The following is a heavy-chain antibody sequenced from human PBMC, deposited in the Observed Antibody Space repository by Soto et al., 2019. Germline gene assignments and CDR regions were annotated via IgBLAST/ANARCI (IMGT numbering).Heavy chain of an antibody. D-gene: IGHD1-26*01. CDR1: GFAFSSYG. V-gene: IGHV3-30*18. CDR2: ISYDGSNK. J-gene: IGHJ4*02. Sequence: GGSLRLSCAASGFAFSSYGMHWVRQAPGKGLEWVAVISYDGSNKYYADSVKGRFTISRDNSKNTLYLQMNSLRAEDTAVYYCAKGQWELPGYYFDYWGQGTLVTVSS. CDR3: AKGQWELPGYYFDY.